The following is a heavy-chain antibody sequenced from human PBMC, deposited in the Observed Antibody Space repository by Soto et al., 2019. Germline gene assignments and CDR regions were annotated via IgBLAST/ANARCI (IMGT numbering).Heavy chain of an antibody. D-gene: IGHD6-6*01. CDR3: ARDQAPSLYSSSSLPIDY. CDR1: EFTFSSYS. V-gene: IGHV3-48*02. Sequence: WRSLRLECAASEFTFSSYSMNWVRQAPGKGLEWVSYISSSSSTIYYADSVKGRFTISRDNAKNSLYLQMNSLRDEDTAVYYCARDQAPSLYSSSSLPIDYWGQGTLVTVSS. CDR2: ISSSSSTI. J-gene: IGHJ4*02.